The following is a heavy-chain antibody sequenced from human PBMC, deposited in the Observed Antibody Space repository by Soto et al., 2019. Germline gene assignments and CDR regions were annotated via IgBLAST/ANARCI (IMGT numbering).Heavy chain of an antibody. Sequence: SETLSLTCAVSGGSISSSNWWSWVRQPPGKGLEWIGYIYYSGSTNYNPSLKSRVTISVDTSKNQFSLKLSSVTAADTAVYYCARAEDIAAAVYWGQGTLVTVSS. J-gene: IGHJ4*02. V-gene: IGHV4-4*02. D-gene: IGHD6-13*01. CDR2: IYYSGST. CDR1: GGSISSSNW. CDR3: ARAEDIAAAVY.